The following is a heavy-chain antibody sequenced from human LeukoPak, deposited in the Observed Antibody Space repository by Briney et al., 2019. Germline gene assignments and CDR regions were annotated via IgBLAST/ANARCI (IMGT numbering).Heavy chain of an antibody. D-gene: IGHD4-23*01. CDR1: GFTFSDYW. CDR3: ATDRKVGTWDPRFNY. CDR2: INQDGSEK. J-gene: IGHJ4*02. Sequence: GGSLRLSCAASGFTFSDYWMTWVRQAPGKGLEWVANINQDGSEKNYVDSVKARFTISRDNAKSSLYLQMNSLRAEDTAIYYCATDRKVGTWDPRFNYWGQGTLVTVSS. V-gene: IGHV3-7*01.